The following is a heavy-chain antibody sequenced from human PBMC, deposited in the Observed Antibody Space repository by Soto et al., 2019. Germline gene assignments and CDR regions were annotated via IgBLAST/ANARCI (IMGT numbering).Heavy chain of an antibody. CDR1: GYTFTSHF. V-gene: IGHV1-46*03. Sequence: ASVKVSCKASGYTFTSHFLHWVRQAPGQGLEWVGIINPSGGSTSYAQKFQGRVTMTRDTSTNTVYMELSSLRSEDTALYYCARTYYYDSSAYAYWGKGNLVIVTS. D-gene: IGHD3-22*01. J-gene: IGHJ4*02. CDR2: INPSGGST. CDR3: ARTYYYDSSAYAY.